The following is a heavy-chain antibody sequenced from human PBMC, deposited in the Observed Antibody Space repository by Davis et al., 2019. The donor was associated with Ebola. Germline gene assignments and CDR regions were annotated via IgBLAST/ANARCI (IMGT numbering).Heavy chain of an antibody. V-gene: IGHV3-7*03. J-gene: IGHJ5*02. CDR3: ARALGGYSGWFDP. CDR1: GFTVSSNY. Sequence: GESLKISCAASGFTVSSNYMSWVRQAPGKGLEWVANIKQDGSEKYYVDSVKGRFTISRDNAKNSLYLQMNSLRAEDTAVYYCARALGGYSGWFDPWGQGTLVTVSS. D-gene: IGHD2-21*01. CDR2: IKQDGSEK.